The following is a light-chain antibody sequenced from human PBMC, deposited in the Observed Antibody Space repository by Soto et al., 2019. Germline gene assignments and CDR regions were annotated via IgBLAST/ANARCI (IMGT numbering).Light chain of an antibody. CDR1: QSVSSSY. J-gene: IGKJ1*01. CDR2: GAS. V-gene: IGKV3-20*01. Sequence: EIVLTQSPGTLSLSPGVRANLSCRDSQSVSSSYLAWYQQKPGQAPRLLIYGASSRATGIPDRFSGSGSGTDFTLTISRLEPEDFAVYYCQHYGSSLRTFGQGTKVEIK. CDR3: QHYGSSLRT.